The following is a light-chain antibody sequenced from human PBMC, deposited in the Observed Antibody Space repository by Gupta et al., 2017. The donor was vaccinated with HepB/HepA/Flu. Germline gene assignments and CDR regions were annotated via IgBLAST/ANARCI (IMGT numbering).Light chain of an antibody. CDR3: QQRSNWPPFT. V-gene: IGKV3-11*01. CDR2: DTS. Sequence: ETVLTQSPATLSLSPGERATLSCRASQNSSSYLAWYQQKPGQSPRLLIYDTSSRATDTPARFSGSGSGTDFTLTISSLEPQDFAVYYCQQRSNWPPFTFGQGTRMEIK. J-gene: IGKJ5*01. CDR1: QNSSSY.